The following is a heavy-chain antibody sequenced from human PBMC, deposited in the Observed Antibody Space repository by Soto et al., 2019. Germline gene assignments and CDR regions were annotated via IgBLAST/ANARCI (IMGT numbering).Heavy chain of an antibody. V-gene: IGHV4-4*02. Sequence: QVQLQESGPGLVKPSGTLSLTCAVSGGSISSSNWWSWVRQPPGKGLEWIGEIYHSGSTNYNPSLQSRVTIAVDKSKNQFSLKLSSVTAADTAVYYCARSLYSSCWGNFQHWGQGTLVTVSS. CDR2: IYHSGST. J-gene: IGHJ1*01. D-gene: IGHD6-13*01. CDR1: GGSISSSNW. CDR3: ARSLYSSCWGNFQH.